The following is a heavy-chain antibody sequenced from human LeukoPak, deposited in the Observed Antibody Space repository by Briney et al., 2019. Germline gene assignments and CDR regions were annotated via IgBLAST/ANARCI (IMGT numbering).Heavy chain of an antibody. CDR1: GGTYSSYA. CDR3: ARGPGTTLDY. Sequence: SVKVSCKTSGGTYSSYAISWVRQAPGQGLEWMGGIIPTIDTANYAQKFQGRVTITTDESTSTAYMELSSLRSEDTAVYYCARGPGTTLDYWGQGTLVTVSS. J-gene: IGHJ4*02. V-gene: IGHV1-69*05. CDR2: IIPTIDTA. D-gene: IGHD1-7*01.